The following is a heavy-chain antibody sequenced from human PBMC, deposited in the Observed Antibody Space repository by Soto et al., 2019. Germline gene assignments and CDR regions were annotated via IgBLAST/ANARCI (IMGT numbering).Heavy chain of an antibody. CDR3: AIIVGPWGRHHWDDAFDS. J-gene: IGHJ3*02. D-gene: IGHD3-16*01. CDR2: ISWNSGSI. V-gene: IGHV3-9*01. Sequence: EVQLVESGGGLVQPGRSLRLSCAASGFTFDDYAMHWVRQAPGKGLEWVSGISWNSGSIGYADSVKGRFTISRDNAKNSLYLQMNSLRAEDTALYYCAIIVGPWGRHHWDDAFDSWGQGTMVTVSS. CDR1: GFTFDDYA.